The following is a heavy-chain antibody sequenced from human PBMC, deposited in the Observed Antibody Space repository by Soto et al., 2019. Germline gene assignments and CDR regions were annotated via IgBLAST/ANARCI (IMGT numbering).Heavy chain of an antibody. D-gene: IGHD4-17*01. CDR2: ISAYNGNT. CDR1: RYTFTSYA. V-gene: IGHV1-18*01. J-gene: IGHJ2*01. CDR3: ARVRHPDGDYGGWYFDL. Sequence: APVKVSCKASRYTFTSYAMYWARQAPGQRLEWMGWISAYNGNTNYAQKLQGRVTMTTDTSTSTAYMELRSLRSDDTAVYYCARVRHPDGDYGGWYFDLWGRGTLVTVSS.